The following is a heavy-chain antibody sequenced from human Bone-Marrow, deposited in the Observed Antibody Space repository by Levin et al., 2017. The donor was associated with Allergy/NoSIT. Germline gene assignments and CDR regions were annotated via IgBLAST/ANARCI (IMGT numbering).Heavy chain of an antibody. Sequence: LSLTCAASGFTFSSYWMSWVRQAPGKGLEWVANIKQDGSEKYYVDSVKGRFTISRDNAKNSLYLQMNSLRAEDTAVYYCAAEGYYDSSGYPYWGQGTLVTVSS. CDR2: IKQDGSEK. CDR3: AAEGYYDSSGYPY. J-gene: IGHJ4*02. V-gene: IGHV3-7*01. CDR1: GFTFSSYW. D-gene: IGHD3-22*01.